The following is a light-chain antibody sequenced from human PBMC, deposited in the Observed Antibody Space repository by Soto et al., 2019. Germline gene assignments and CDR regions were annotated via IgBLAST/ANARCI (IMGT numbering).Light chain of an antibody. V-gene: IGLV1-44*01. CDR2: NNN. J-gene: IGLJ1*01. CDR1: SSNIGINT. CDR3: AAWDDSLNVYV. Sequence: QSALTQPPSASETPGQRVTISCSGSSSNIGINTVDWFQQLPGTAPKLLIYNNNQRPSGVPDRFSGSKSGTSASLAISGLQSEDESDYYCAAWDDSLNVYVFGTGTKVTVL.